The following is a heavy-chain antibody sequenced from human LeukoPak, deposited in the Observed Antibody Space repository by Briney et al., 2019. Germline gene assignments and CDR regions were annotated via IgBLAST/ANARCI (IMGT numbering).Heavy chain of an antibody. Sequence: KRGESLKISSKVSGYSFTNYWIGWVRQMPGKGLEWMAIIYPGDSDTRYSPSFQGQVTISADRSISTAYLHWSSLKASDTAMYYCARRPSYYFDYWGQGTLVTVSS. CDR1: GYSFTNYW. CDR3: ARRPSYYFDY. V-gene: IGHV5-51*01. CDR2: IYPGDSDT. J-gene: IGHJ4*02.